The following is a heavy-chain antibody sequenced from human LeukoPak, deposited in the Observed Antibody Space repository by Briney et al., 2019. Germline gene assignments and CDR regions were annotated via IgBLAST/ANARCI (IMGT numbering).Heavy chain of an antibody. J-gene: IGHJ4*02. V-gene: IGHV4-4*02. CDR1: GGSISSSNW. Sequence: SGTLSLTCAVSGGSISSSNWWSWVRQPPGKGLEWIGEIYHSGSTYYNPSLKSRVTISVDTSKNQFSLKLSSVTAADTAVYYCARVGDIVVVTALDYWGQGTLVTVSS. D-gene: IGHD2-21*02. CDR2: IYHSGST. CDR3: ARVGDIVVVTALDY.